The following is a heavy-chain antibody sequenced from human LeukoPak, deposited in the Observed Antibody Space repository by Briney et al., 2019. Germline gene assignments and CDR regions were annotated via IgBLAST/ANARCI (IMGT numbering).Heavy chain of an antibody. V-gene: IGHV3-30*01. J-gene: IGHJ4*02. Sequence: GGSLRLSGAASGFTFSSYAMHWVRQAPGKGLEWVAVISYDGSNKYYADSVKGRFTISRDNSKNTLYLQMNSLRAEDTAVYYCASEGSGYPMRLDYWGQGTLVTVSS. CDR2: ISYDGSNK. CDR3: ASEGSGYPMRLDY. CDR1: GFTFSSYA. D-gene: IGHD5-12*01.